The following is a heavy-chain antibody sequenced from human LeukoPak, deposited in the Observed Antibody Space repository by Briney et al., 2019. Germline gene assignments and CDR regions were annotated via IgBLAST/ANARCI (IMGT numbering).Heavy chain of an antibody. CDR2: ISYDGSNK. CDR3: AKDYYDSSGYYNDAFDM. Sequence: PGGSLRLSCAASGFTFSSYAMSWVRQAPGKGLEWVAVISYDGSNKYYAESVKGRFTISRDNSKNTLYLQMNSLRAEDTAVYYCAKDYYDSSGYYNDAFDMWGQGTMVTVSS. D-gene: IGHD3-22*01. CDR1: GFTFSSYA. J-gene: IGHJ3*02. V-gene: IGHV3-30*18.